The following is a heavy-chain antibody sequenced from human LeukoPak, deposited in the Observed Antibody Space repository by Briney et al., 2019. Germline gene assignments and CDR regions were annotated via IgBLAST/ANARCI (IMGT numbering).Heavy chain of an antibody. CDR2: IYYSGST. D-gene: IGHD5-12*01. CDR3: ARGYSGYDLRAGYFDY. J-gene: IGHJ4*02. CDR1: GGSISSYY. V-gene: IGHV4-59*01. Sequence: PSETLSLTCTVSGGSISSYYWSWIRQPPGKGLEWIGYIYYSGSTNYNPSLKSRVTISVDTSKNQFSLKLSSVTAADTAVYYCARGYSGYDLRAGYFDYWGQGTLVTVSS.